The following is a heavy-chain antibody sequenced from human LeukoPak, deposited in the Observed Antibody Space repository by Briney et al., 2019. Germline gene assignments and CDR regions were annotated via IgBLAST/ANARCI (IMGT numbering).Heavy chain of an antibody. V-gene: IGHV1-24*01. CDR2: LHPEDREV. CDR3: ATAEQLV. Sequence: ASVKVSCRVSGDTLTEISIHWVRQTPGKGLEWMGGLHPEDREVIYAQKFQGRVTMTEDSSTDTAYMDLRSLRSEDTAVYCCATAEQLVWGQGTLVTVSS. J-gene: IGHJ4*02. D-gene: IGHD6-6*01. CDR1: GDTLTEIS.